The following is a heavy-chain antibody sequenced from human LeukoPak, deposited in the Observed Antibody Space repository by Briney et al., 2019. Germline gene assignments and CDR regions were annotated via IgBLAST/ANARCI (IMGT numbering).Heavy chain of an antibody. CDR1: GFTFSSHW. CDR3: ARVNWSDGGGP. J-gene: IGHJ5*02. Sequence: GGSLRLSCAASGFTFSSHWMSWVRQAPGKGLEWVANIKKDGSEKYYVDAVKGRFTISRDNAETSLYLQMNSLRAEDTAVYYCARVNWSDGGGPWGQGTLVTVSS. D-gene: IGHD3-3*01. V-gene: IGHV3-7*01. CDR2: IKKDGSEK.